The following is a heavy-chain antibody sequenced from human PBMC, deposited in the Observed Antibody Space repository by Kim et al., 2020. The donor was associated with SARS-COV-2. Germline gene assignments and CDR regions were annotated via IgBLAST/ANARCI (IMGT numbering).Heavy chain of an antibody. J-gene: IGHJ4*02. CDR2: IDTRGEYT. Sequence: GGSLRLSCAASGFIFNSRAMNWVRQAPGRRPEWVSTIDTRGEYTYYADSVKGRFTISRDNSKNTLFLQMNSLRVDDTAIYYCAVGNALDYWGQGTLVTAS. V-gene: IGHV3-23*01. CDR3: AVGNALDY. CDR1: GFIFNSRA.